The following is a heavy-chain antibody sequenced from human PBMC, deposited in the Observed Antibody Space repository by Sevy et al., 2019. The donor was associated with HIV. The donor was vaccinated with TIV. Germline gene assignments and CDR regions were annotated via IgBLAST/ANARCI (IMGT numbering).Heavy chain of an antibody. CDR1: GYTFTSYG. D-gene: IGHD3-22*01. J-gene: IGHJ4*02. V-gene: IGHV1-18*01. Sequence: ASVKVSCKASGYTFTSYGISWVRQAPGQGLEWMGWISAYNGNTNYAQKLQGRVTMTTDTSTSTAYMELRSLRSDDTAVYYCARVRMYYYDSSGYKLEYYFDYWGQGTLVTVSS. CDR2: ISAYNGNT. CDR3: ARVRMYYYDSSGYKLEYYFDY.